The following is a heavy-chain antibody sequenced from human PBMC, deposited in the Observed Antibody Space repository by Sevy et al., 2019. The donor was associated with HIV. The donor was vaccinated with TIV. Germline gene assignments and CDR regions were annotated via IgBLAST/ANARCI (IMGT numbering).Heavy chain of an antibody. CDR3: ASAVGFCSGGRCDDYYFDMDV. V-gene: IGHV3-33*01. CDR1: GFTFSGYG. CDR2: IWSDGTKT. Sequence: GGSLRLSCVTSGFTFSGYGMHWVRQAPGKGLEWVAFIWSDGTKTHYADSAKGRFTISRDNSKNTLYLQMNSLRVDDTAVYYCASAVGFCSGGRCDDYYFDMDVWGQGTTVTVSS. D-gene: IGHD2-15*01. J-gene: IGHJ6*02.